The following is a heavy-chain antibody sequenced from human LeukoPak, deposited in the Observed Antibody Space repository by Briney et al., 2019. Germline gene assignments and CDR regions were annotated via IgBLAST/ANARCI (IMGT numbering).Heavy chain of an antibody. J-gene: IGHJ4*02. Sequence: SETLSLTCSVSGGSISSSSAYWGWIRQPPGKGLEWIGSIYYSKNTYYNPSLKSRVTISADTSKNQFSLTLGSVSATDTAVYYCVSLRGFSYSYFVYWGQGTLVTVSS. D-gene: IGHD5-18*01. CDR2: IYYSKNT. CDR1: GGSISSSSAY. V-gene: IGHV4-39*01. CDR3: VSLRGFSYSYFVY.